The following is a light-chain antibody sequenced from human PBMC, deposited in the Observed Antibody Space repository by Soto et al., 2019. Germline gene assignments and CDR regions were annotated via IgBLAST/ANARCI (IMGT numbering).Light chain of an antibody. Sequence: EVVLTQSPGTLSLSPGERATLSCRASQSVSNNYFAWYQQKPGQAHRLLILGSPDRDTGIPDRFSGSGYGEEFTLSIRRLEPENVAVYYWQQYGSFPPYTFGQGTKREIK. J-gene: IGKJ2*01. V-gene: IGKV3-20*01. CDR1: QSVSNNY. CDR2: GSP. CDR3: QQYGSFPPYT.